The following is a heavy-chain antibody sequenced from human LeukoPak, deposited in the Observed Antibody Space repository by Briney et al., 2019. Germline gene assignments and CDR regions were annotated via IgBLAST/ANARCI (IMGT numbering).Heavy chain of an antibody. CDR1: GGSINSDF. CDR2: VYTNGGT. D-gene: IGHD1-26*01. J-gene: IGHJ6*03. V-gene: IGHV4-4*07. CDR3: AGGHSGSSAKILYYYYMDV. Sequence: SETLSLTCVVSGGSINSDFWSWIRQPAGKGLEWIGRVYTNGGTNYNPSLKSRVTISIDTAKNQFSLRVKSVTAADTAIYYCAGGHSGSSAKILYYYYMDVWGKGTTVTVSS.